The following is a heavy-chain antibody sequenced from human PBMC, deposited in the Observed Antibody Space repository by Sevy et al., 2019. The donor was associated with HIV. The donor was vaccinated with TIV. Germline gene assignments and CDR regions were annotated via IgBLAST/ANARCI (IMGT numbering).Heavy chain of an antibody. CDR1: GGSFSGYY. V-gene: IGHV4-34*01. CDR2: INHSGST. D-gene: IGHD6-13*01. J-gene: IGHJ6*02. CDR3: ARGGTKIAAAGRYYYYGVDV. Sequence: SETLFLTCAVYGGSFSGYYWSWIRQPPGKGLEWIGEINHSGSTNYNPSLKSRVTISVDTSKNQFSLKLSSVTAADTAVYYCARGGTKIAAAGRYYYYGVDVWGQGTTVTVSS.